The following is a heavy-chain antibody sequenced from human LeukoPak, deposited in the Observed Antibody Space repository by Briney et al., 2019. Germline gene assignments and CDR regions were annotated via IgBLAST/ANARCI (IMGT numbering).Heavy chain of an antibody. D-gene: IGHD5-18*01. CDR2: INPSGGST. Sequence: ASVKVSCKASGYTFTSYYMHWVRQAPGQGLEWMGIINPSGGSTSYAQKFQGRVTMTRDTSKNQFSLKLSSVTAADTAVYYCAREEYSYGLRYFDLWGRGTLVTVSS. J-gene: IGHJ2*01. CDR3: AREEYSYGLRYFDL. CDR1: GYTFTSYY. V-gene: IGHV1-46*01.